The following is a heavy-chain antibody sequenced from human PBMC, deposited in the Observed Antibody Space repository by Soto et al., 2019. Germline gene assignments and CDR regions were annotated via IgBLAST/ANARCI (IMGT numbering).Heavy chain of an antibody. Sequence: PSATLSITCAVSGGSISSSNWWSWVRQPPGKGLEWIGEIYHSGSTNYNPSLKSRVTISVDTSKNQFSLNLRSVTAADTAVYYCARLPSRHLVDYWGQGTLVTVSS. J-gene: IGHJ4*02. CDR2: IYHSGST. V-gene: IGHV4-4*02. D-gene: IGHD3-3*02. CDR1: GGSISSSNW. CDR3: ARLPSRHLVDY.